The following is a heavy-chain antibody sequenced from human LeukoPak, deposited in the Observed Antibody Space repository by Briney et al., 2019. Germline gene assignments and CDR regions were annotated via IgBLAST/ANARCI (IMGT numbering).Heavy chain of an antibody. Sequence: GGSLRLSCAASGFTFSSYSMNWVRQAPGKGLEWVSYISSSGSTIFYADSVEGRFTISRDNAKNSLFLQMNTLRAEDTALYFCARVQGFYNSSAYLTCFDYWGQGTLVTVSS. CDR1: GFTFSSYS. J-gene: IGHJ4*02. CDR2: ISSSGSTI. CDR3: ARVQGFYNSSAYLTCFDY. V-gene: IGHV3-48*01. D-gene: IGHD3-9*01.